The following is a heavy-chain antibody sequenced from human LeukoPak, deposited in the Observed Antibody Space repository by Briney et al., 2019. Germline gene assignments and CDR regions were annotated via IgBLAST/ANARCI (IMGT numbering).Heavy chain of an antibody. V-gene: IGHV3-23*01. Sequence: PGGSLRLSCAASGFTFSSYAMSWVRQAPGEGLEWVSTISASGGSTYYADSVKGRFTISRDNSKITLYLQMNSLRAEDTAVYYCAKARLIVAPGKFYFDYWGQGTLVTVSS. CDR2: ISASGGST. CDR3: AKARLIVAPGKFYFDY. J-gene: IGHJ4*02. CDR1: GFTFSSYA. D-gene: IGHD6-13*01.